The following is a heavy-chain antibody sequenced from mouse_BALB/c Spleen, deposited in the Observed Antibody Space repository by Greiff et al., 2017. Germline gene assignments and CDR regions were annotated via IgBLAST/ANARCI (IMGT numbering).Heavy chain of an antibody. CDR2: ISYSGST. J-gene: IGHJ3*01. V-gene: IGHV3-2*02. D-gene: IGHD2-4*01. CDR3: ASVYYDYDWFAY. CDR1: GYSITSDYA. Sequence: VQLKESGPGLVKPSQSLSLTCTVTGYSITSDYAWNWIRQFPGNKLEWMGYISYSGSTSYNPSLKSRISITRDTSKNQFFLQLNSVTTEDTATYYCASVYYDYDWFAYWGQGTLVTVSA.